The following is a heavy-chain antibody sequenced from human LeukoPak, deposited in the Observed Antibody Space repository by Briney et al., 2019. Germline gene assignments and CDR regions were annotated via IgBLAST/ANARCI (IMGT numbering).Heavy chain of an antibody. D-gene: IGHD4-17*01. CDR1: GGFISSYY. CDR2: IYYSGST. CDR3: ARVALDYGDYVWFDP. J-gene: IGHJ5*02. Sequence: SETLSLTCTVSGGFISSYYWSWIRQPPGKGLEWIGYIYYSGSTNYNPSLKSRVTISVDTSKNQFSLKLSSVTAADTAVYYCARVALDYGDYVWFDPWGQGTLVTVSS. V-gene: IGHV4-59*01.